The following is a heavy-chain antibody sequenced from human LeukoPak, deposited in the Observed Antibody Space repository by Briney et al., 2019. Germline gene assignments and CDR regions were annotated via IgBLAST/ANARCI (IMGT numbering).Heavy chain of an antibody. J-gene: IGHJ4*02. CDR1: GFTFSDWY. D-gene: IGHD4-17*01. CDR2: ISTSSDT. CDR3: ARGHYEMEV. V-gene: IGHV3-11*06. Sequence: GGSLRLSCAASGFTFSDWYMSWIRQSPGKGLEWVSYISTSSDTNYADSVKGRFTISRDNAKNSLYLQMNSLRAEDTAVYYCARGHYEMEVWGQGTLVTVSS.